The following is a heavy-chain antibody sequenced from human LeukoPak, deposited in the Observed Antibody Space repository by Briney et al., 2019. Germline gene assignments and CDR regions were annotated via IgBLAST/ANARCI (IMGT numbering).Heavy chain of an antibody. V-gene: IGHV3-21*01. J-gene: IGHJ4*02. D-gene: IGHD5-12*01. CDR1: GFTLSSYH. Sequence: GGSLRLSCAASGFTLSSYHMNWVRQAPGKGLEWVSSISSSSLYIYYSDSVKGRFTISRDNAKNSLYLQMNSLRAEDTAVYYCARATRGGYDGYFDYWGQGTLVTVSS. CDR2: ISSSSLYI. CDR3: ARATRGGYDGYFDY.